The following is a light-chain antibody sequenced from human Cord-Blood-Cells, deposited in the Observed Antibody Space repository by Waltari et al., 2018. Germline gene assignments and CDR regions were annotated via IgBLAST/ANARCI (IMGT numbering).Light chain of an antibody. J-gene: IGLJ2*01. CDR2: EDN. CDR3: QSYDSSNVV. Sequence: NFMLTQPHSVSESPVKTVTISCTRSSGSIASNYVQWYQQRPGRAPTTVIYEDNQRPSGVPDRFSGSIDSSSNSASLTISGLKTEDEADYYCQSYDSSNVVFGGGTKLTVL. V-gene: IGLV6-57*03. CDR1: SGSIASNY.